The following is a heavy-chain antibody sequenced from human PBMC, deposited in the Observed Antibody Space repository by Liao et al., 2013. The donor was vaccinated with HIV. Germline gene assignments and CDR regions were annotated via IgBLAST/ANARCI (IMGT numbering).Heavy chain of an antibody. CDR2: IYSSETT. CDR3: ARVKIYLSNAFDI. J-gene: IGHJ3*02. CDR1: GASMNDYY. V-gene: IGHV4-4*07. Sequence: QVQLQESGPGLVKPSETLSLTCTVSGASMNDYYWAWVRQPAGKGLEWIGRIYSSETTDYNPSLKSRVTMSVDTSKNQFSLKLSSVTAADTAVYYCARVKIYLSNAFDIWGQGTMVTVSS. D-gene: IGHD2/OR15-2a*01.